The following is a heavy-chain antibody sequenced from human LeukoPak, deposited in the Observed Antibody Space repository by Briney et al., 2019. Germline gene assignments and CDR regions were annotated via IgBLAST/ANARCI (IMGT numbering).Heavy chain of an antibody. CDR2: IIPILGIA. D-gene: IGHD3-22*01. Sequence: SVKVSCKASGGTFSSYTISWVRQAPGQGLEWMGRIIPILGIANYAQKFQGRVTITADKSTSTAYMELSSLRSEDTAVYYCAGRVSGYSYAFDIWGQGTMVTVSS. CDR1: GGTFSSYT. J-gene: IGHJ3*02. V-gene: IGHV1-69*02. CDR3: AGRVSGYSYAFDI.